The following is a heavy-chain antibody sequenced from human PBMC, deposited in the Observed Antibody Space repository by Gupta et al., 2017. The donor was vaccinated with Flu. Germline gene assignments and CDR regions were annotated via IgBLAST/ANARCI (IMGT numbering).Heavy chain of an antibody. Sequence: VQLVQSGTDVKKPGASGRVSCKASGYSFTDYYVHWVRQAPGQGLEWMGRVNPPSGSTNYEQMCQGSVTLAMDTSISTADMELTRLRYEDKDXYXCAREKXWRTASCYTWSDPWVQGGLFLVSS. CDR1: GYSFTDYY. J-gene: IGHJ5*02. V-gene: IGHV1-2*05. CDR3: AREKXWRTASCYTWSDP. D-gene: IGHD2-2*02. CDR2: VNPPSGST.